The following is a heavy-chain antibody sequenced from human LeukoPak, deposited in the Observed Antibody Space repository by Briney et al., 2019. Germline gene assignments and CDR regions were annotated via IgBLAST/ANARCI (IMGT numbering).Heavy chain of an antibody. CDR2: IYPGDSDT. CDR1: GYSFTSYW. CDR3: ATLSGWVSSDYYYYMDV. D-gene: IGHD6-25*01. Sequence: WESLKISCKGSGYSFTSYWIGWVRQMPGKGLEWMGMIYPGDSDTIYSPSFQVQVTISVDNFFITAYRQWSSLRASDTAMYYCATLSGWVSSDYYYYMDVWGKGTTVTVSS. V-gene: IGHV5-51*01. J-gene: IGHJ6*03.